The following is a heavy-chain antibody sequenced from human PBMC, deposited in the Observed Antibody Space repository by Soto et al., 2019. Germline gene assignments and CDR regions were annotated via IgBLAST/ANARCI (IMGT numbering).Heavy chain of an antibody. J-gene: IGHJ4*02. CDR1: GGSISSGGYY. V-gene: IGHV4-31*03. D-gene: IGHD2-2*01. CDR3: ARAGDFVVVPAAMWYYFDY. Sequence: QVQLQESGPGLVKPSQTLSLTCTVSGGSISSGGYYWSWIRQHPGQGLEWIGYIYYSGSTYYNPSLKSRVTISVDTSKNQFSLKLRSVTAADTAVYYCARAGDFVVVPAAMWYYFDYWGQGTLVTVSS. CDR2: IYYSGST.